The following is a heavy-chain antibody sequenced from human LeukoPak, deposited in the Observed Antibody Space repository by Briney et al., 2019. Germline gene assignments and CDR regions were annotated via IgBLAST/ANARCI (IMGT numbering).Heavy chain of an antibody. CDR2: INPSSGGT. Sequence: ASVKVSCKASGYTFTGYYIHWVRQAPGQGLEWMGWINPSSGGTNYAQKFQGRVTMTRDTSLSTAYMELSWLRSDDTAVYYCARDYCSTISCYTESWSDPWGQGTLVTVSS. J-gene: IGHJ5*02. D-gene: IGHD2-2*02. CDR3: ARDYCSTISCYTESWSDP. CDR1: GYTFTGYY. V-gene: IGHV1-2*02.